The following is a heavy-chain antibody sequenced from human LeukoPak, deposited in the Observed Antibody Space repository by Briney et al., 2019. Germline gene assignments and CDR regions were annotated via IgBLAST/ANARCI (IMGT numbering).Heavy chain of an antibody. CDR1: GGSFSGYY. D-gene: IGHD4-17*01. Sequence: KPSETLSLTCAVYGGSFSGYYWSWIRQPPGKGLEWIGEINHSGSTNYNPSLKSRVTISVDTSKNQFSLKLSSVTAADTAVYYCARVSTVTYTPGYWGQGTLVTVSS. V-gene: IGHV4-34*01. J-gene: IGHJ4*02. CDR3: ARVSTVTYTPGY. CDR2: INHSGST.